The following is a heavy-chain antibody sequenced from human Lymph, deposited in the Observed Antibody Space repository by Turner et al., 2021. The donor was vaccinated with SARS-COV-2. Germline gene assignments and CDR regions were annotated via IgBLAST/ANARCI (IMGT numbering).Heavy chain of an antibody. V-gene: IGHV4-59*08. J-gene: IGHJ6*02. Sequence: QVQLQESGPGLVRPSETLSLTCTVSGGSISSTSWSWIRQSPGRGLEWIGYFYKIGSIDYNPTLRSRVIISVDTSKNQLSLNLISVTAADTAVYYCARHQGSTSGYDHGMNVWGQGTAVIVSS. D-gene: IGHD1-1*01. CDR2: FYKIGSI. CDR3: ARHQGSTSGYDHGMNV. CDR1: GGSISSTS.